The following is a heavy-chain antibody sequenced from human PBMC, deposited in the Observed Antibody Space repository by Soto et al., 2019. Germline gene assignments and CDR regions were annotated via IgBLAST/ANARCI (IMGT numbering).Heavy chain of an antibody. Sequence: QVQLVQSGAEVKKPGSSVKVSCKASGGTFSSYTISWVRQAPGQGLEWMGRIIPILGIANYAQKFQGRVTMTADKSTSTAYMELSSLRSEDTAVYYCARGLYDYGDYDNWFDPWGQGTLVTVSS. V-gene: IGHV1-69*02. CDR1: GGTFSSYT. D-gene: IGHD4-17*01. CDR3: ARGLYDYGDYDNWFDP. J-gene: IGHJ5*02. CDR2: IIPILGIA.